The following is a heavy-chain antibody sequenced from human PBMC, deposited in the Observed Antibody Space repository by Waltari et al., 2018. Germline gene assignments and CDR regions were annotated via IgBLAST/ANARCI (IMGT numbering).Heavy chain of an antibody. J-gene: IGHJ6*02. D-gene: IGHD3-10*01. CDR2: IRSKANNYAT. CDR3: TNFMSG. V-gene: IGHV3-73*02. CDR1: GFTFSDFT. Sequence: EVHLVESGGGLVQPGGSLKLSCAASGFTFSDFTMYWVRKSSGKGLVWVCHIRSKANNYATGTAASVKGRFTVSRDDSKNTAYLQMNSLRTEDTAIYYCTNFMSGWGQGTTVTVSS.